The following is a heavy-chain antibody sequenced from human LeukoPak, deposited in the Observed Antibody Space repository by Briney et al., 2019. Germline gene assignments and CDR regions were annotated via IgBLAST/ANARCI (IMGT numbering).Heavy chain of an antibody. D-gene: IGHD6-19*01. V-gene: IGHV1-2*02. Sequence: ASVTVSCKASGYTFTCYYMHWVRQAPGQGLEWMGWINPNSGGTNYAQKFQGRVTMTRDTSISTAYMELSRLRSDDTAVYYCARDGAGGSSGWYAPYNWFDPWGQGTLVTVSS. CDR1: GYTFTCYY. CDR3: ARDGAGGSSGWYAPYNWFDP. CDR2: INPNSGGT. J-gene: IGHJ5*02.